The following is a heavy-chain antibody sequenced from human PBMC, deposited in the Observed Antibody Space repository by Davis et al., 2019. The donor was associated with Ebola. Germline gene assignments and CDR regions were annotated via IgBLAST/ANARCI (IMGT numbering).Heavy chain of an antibody. Sequence: PGGFLRLSCAASGFNFREFTMYWVRQAPGKGLEWVSSITASGDIHYADSVKGRFTIARDNQEKSMSLQMDRLRGDDTAHYYCVRPPTSVSPGGWGRGTLVTVSS. CDR2: ITASGDI. V-gene: IGHV3-69-1*02. D-gene: IGHD4-17*01. J-gene: IGHJ4*02. CDR1: GFNFREFT. CDR3: VRPPTSVSPGG.